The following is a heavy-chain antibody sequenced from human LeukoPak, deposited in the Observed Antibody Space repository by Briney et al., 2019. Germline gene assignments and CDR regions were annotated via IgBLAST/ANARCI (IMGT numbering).Heavy chain of an antibody. CDR1: GYTFTSFG. CDR3: ARSTPYYDSSGYYFDD. CDR2: ISAYNGNT. Sequence: ASVKLSCKASGYTFTSFGISWVRQAPGQGLEWMGWISAYNGNTNYAQKLHGRVTMTTDTSTSTAYMELRSLRSDDTAVYYCARSTPYYDSSGYYFDDWGTGTLVTVSS. V-gene: IGHV1-18*01. D-gene: IGHD3-22*01. J-gene: IGHJ4*02.